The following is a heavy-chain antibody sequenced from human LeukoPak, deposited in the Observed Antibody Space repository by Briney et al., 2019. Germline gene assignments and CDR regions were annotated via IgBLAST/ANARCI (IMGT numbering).Heavy chain of an antibody. CDR2: IGGSGGGT. J-gene: IGHJ4*01. Sequence: GGSLRLSCAASGFTFSSYAMSWARQAPGKGLEWVSSIGGSGGGTYYADSVKGRFTISRDNAKNSLYLQMNSLRVEDTAVYYCARDNFWFGDYDYWGHGPLVTVSS. CDR3: ARDNFWFGDYDY. CDR1: GFTFSSYA. D-gene: IGHD3-10*01. V-gene: IGHV3-23*01.